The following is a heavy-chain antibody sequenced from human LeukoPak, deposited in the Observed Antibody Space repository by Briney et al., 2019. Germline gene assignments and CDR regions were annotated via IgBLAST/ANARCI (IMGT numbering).Heavy chain of an antibody. V-gene: IGHV3-74*01. J-gene: IGHJ5*02. Sequence: GGSLRLSCAASGFTFSSYWMHWVRQAPGKGLVWVSRINSDGSSTSYADSVKGRFTISRDNAKNTLYLQMNSLRAEDTAVYYCARVPKSYGDYAGNWFDPWGQGTLVTVSS. D-gene: IGHD4-17*01. CDR3: ARVPKSYGDYAGNWFDP. CDR1: GFTFSSYW. CDR2: INSDGSST.